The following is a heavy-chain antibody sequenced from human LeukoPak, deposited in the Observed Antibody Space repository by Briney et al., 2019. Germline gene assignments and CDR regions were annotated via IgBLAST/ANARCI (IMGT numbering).Heavy chain of an antibody. CDR3: ARGLITMVRGVIYSGLDY. CDR2: IIPILGIA. D-gene: IGHD3-10*01. CDR1: GGTFSSYA. Sequence: SVKVSCKASGGTFSSYAISWVRQAPGQGLEWMGRIIPILGIANYAQKFQGRVTITADKSTSTAYMELSSLRSEDTAVYYCARGLITMVRGVIYSGLDYWGQGTLVTVSS. V-gene: IGHV1-69*04. J-gene: IGHJ4*02.